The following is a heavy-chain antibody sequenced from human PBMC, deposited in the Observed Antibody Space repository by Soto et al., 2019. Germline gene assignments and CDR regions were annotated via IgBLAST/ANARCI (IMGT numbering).Heavy chain of an antibody. CDR2: IWYDGSNK. Sequence: QVQLVESGGGVVQPGRSLRLSCAASGFTFSSYCMHWVRQAPGKGLEWVAVIWYDGSNKYYADSVKGRFTISRDNSKNTLHLQMNSLRAEDTAVYYCARARDGTFDYWGQGTLVTVSS. CDR3: ARARDGTFDY. J-gene: IGHJ4*02. V-gene: IGHV3-33*01. CDR1: GFTFSSYC.